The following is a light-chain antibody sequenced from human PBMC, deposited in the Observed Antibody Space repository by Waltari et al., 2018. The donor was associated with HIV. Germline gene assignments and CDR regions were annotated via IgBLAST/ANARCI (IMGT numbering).Light chain of an antibody. CDR1: QPISNS. CDR2: GTS. J-gene: IGKJ2*01. CDR3: QQYYSIPNT. Sequence: DVHMTQSPSSLSASVADRLTITCRASQPISNSLAWYQQKPVKAPKPLVYGTSRLESGVPSRFSGSGSGTDYTLTISSLQPEDFASYYCQQYYSIPNTFGQGTKLEIK. V-gene: IGKV1-NL1*01.